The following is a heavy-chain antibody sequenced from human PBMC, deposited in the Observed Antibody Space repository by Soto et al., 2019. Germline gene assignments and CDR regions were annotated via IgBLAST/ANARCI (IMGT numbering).Heavy chain of an antibody. D-gene: IGHD6-13*01. CDR1: GFTFSSYS. CDR2: ISSSSSTI. J-gene: IGHJ4*02. CDR3: ARDDVSAAGTPSDY. V-gene: IGHV3-48*01. Sequence: ESGGGLVQPGGSLRLSCAASGFTFSSYSMNWVRQAPGKGLEWVSYISSSSSTIYYADSVKGRFTISRDNAKNSLYLQMNSLRAEDTAVYYCARDDVSAAGTPSDYWGQGTLVTVSS.